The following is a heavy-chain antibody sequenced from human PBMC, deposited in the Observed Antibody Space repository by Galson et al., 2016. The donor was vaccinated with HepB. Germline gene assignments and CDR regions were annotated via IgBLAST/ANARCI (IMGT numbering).Heavy chain of an antibody. Sequence: SLRLSCAVSGFKSSSDGVHWVRQAPGRGLEWVAVISYDGSNEYYADSVKGRFTISRDNSENTLYLQMNRLRAEDTAVYYCARFGYESSVYLSNWGQGTLVTVSS. J-gene: IGHJ4*02. CDR3: ARFGYESSVYLSN. CDR2: ISYDGSNE. CDR1: GFKSSSDG. V-gene: IGHV3-30*03. D-gene: IGHD3-22*01.